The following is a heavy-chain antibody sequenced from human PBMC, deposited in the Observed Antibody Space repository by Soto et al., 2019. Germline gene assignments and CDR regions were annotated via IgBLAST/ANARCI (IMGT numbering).Heavy chain of an antibody. CDR2: IYYTAGT. D-gene: IGHD5-12*01. Sequence: PSETLSLTCTVSGASITSNSYWAWMRHPPGKGLEWIGSIYYTAGTSPNPSLRSRVTMSVDTSNNQFSLRLSSVTAADTAVYYCARHERSRGYLYSDYDSGCEWGQGTLVTVSS. J-gene: IGHJ4*02. CDR3: ARHERSRGYLYSDYDSGCE. CDR1: GASITSNSY. V-gene: IGHV4-39*01.